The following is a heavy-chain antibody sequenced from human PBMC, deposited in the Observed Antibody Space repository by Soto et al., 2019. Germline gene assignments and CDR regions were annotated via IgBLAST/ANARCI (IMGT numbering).Heavy chain of an antibody. D-gene: IGHD3-22*01. CDR2: IWYDGSNK. CDR1: GFTFSSYG. Sequence: GGSLRLSCAASGFTFSSYGMHWVGQGPGKGLEWVAVIWYDGSNKYYADSVKGRFTISRDNSKNTLYLQMNSLRAEDTAVYYCARDGNYYDNSGYYYGMDVWGHGTTVTVSS. V-gene: IGHV3-33*01. CDR3: ARDGNYYDNSGYYYGMDV. J-gene: IGHJ6*02.